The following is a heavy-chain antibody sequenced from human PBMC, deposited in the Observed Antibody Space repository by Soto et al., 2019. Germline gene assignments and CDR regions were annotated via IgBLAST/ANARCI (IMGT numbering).Heavy chain of an antibody. D-gene: IGHD2-21*02. CDR3: ATAYWGGDCYLI. CDR2: IIPIFGTA. Sequence: QVQLVQSGAEVKKPGSSVKVSCKASGDTFSSYAISWVRQAPGKGLEWMGGIIPIFGTANYAQKFQGRVTITADESTSTAYMELSSLRSEDTAVYDCATAYWGGDCYLIWGQGTLVTVSS. CDR1: GDTFSSYA. V-gene: IGHV1-69*01. J-gene: IGHJ4*02.